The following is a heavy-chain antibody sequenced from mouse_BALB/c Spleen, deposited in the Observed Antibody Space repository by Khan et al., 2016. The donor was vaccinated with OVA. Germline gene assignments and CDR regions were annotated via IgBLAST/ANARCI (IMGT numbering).Heavy chain of an antibody. D-gene: IGHD2-14*01. CDR1: GYTFTSNT. CDR2: INPRSSYT. CDR3: ARRTTGYAMDY. J-gene: IGHJ4*01. Sequence: VKLQESGAELARPGASVKMSCKASGYTFTSNTMHWVKQRPGQGLEWIGYINPRSSYTNYNQKFKDKATLTADKSSSTAYMQLSSLTSEDSAVYYCARRTTGYAMDYWGQGTSVTVSS. V-gene: IGHV1-4*01.